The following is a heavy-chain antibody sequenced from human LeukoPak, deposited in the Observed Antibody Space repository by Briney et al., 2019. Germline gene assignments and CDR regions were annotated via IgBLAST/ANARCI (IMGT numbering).Heavy chain of an antibody. CDR3: ARLPCGGDCHYYWDGMDV. CDR1: GRSISSSNW. Sequence: SETLSLTCAVSGRSISSSNWWSWVRQPPGKGLEWIGEIYHSGSTNYNPSLKSRVTISVDKSKNQFSLKLSSVTAADTAVYYCARLPCGGDCHYYWDGMDVWGQGTTVTVSS. D-gene: IGHD2-21*02. CDR2: IYHSGST. V-gene: IGHV4-4*02. J-gene: IGHJ6*02.